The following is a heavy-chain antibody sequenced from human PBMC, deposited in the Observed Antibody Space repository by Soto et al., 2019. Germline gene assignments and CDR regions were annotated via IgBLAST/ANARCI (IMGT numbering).Heavy chain of an antibody. CDR2: IIPIFGTP. CDR1: GGTFISXA. V-gene: IGHV1-69*06. D-gene: IGHD6-13*01. J-gene: IGHJ4*02. Sequence: QVQLVQSGAEVKKPGSSVKVSCKASGGTFISXAIXXXXXXXXQGLEWMGGIIPIFGTPNYAQKFQGRVTITADKSTTTAYMEXSXLRSXXTAXYXXXXXXXXSPVAAGGNGDYWGQGTLVTVSS. CDR3: XXXXXXSPVAAGGNGDY.